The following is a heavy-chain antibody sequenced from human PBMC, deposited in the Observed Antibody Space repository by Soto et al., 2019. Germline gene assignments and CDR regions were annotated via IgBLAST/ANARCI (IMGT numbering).Heavy chain of an antibody. CDR2: IIPIFGTA. D-gene: IGHD3-10*01. CDR1: GVTFSSYA. J-gene: IGHJ5*02. Sequence: SVKVSCKASGVTFSSYAISWVRQAPGQGLEWMGGIIPIFGTANYAQKFQGRVTITADESTSTAYMELSSLRSEDTAVYYCARENARITMVRGVRSPNWFDPWGQGTLVTVSS. CDR3: ARENARITMVRGVRSPNWFDP. V-gene: IGHV1-69*13.